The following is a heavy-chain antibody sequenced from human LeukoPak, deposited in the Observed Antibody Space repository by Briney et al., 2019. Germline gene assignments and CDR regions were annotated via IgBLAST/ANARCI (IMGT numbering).Heavy chain of an antibody. CDR1: GGTFSSYA. Sequence: ASVKVSCEASGGTFSSYAISWVRQAPGQGLEWMGGIIPIFGTANYAQKFQGRVAITADESTSTAYMELSSLRSEDTAVYYCAKGRYGPNDYRGQGTLVTVSS. D-gene: IGHD4-17*01. J-gene: IGHJ4*02. CDR2: IIPIFGTA. V-gene: IGHV1-69*13. CDR3: AKGRYGPNDY.